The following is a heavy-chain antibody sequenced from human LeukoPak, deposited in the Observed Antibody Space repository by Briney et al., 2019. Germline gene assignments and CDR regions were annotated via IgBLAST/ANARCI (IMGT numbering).Heavy chain of an antibody. J-gene: IGHJ4*02. D-gene: IGHD3-3*01. Sequence: PGGSLRLSCAASGFAFSNYWMHWVRQAPGKGLVWVSRINSDGSSTNYADSVKGRFTISRDNARNTVYLQMNSLRAEDTAVYYCVRLLDRDYWGQGTLVTVSS. CDR3: VRLLDRDY. CDR1: GFAFSNYW. V-gene: IGHV3-74*01. CDR2: INSDGSST.